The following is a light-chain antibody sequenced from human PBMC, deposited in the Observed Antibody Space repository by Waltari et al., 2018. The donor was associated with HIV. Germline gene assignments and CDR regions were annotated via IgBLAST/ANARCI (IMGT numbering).Light chain of an antibody. CDR3: QQSYSSPNN. CDR2: AAS. Sequence: DIQMTPSPPSLSASLGDRVTLTCRASQSISSHLNWYQQKPGEAPKVLIYAASSLRSDVQSRCSGSGSGTDFTLTISSLQLEDFATYYCQQSYSSPNNFGQGTQV. V-gene: IGKV1-39*01. J-gene: IGKJ1*01. CDR1: QSISSH.